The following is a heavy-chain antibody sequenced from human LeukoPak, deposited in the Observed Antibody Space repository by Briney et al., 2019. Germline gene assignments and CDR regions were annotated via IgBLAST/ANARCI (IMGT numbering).Heavy chain of an antibody. J-gene: IGHJ6*03. Sequence: ASVKVSCLASGYTFTSYYMHWVRQAPGQGLEWMGIINPSGGTTSYAQKSQGRVTMARDTSTQTDYMELTSPRTEDTAVYDRARGVLTMVRVATPYYYYMDVWVKATTVTISS. CDR1: GYTFTSYY. CDR3: ARGVLTMVRVATPYYYYMDV. D-gene: IGHD3-10*01. V-gene: IGHV1-46*01. CDR2: INPSGGTT.